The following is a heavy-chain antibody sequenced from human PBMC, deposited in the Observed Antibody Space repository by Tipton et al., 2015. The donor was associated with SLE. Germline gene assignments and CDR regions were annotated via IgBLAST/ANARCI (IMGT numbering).Heavy chain of an antibody. D-gene: IGHD6-19*01. Sequence: TLSLTCTVSGGSISSHYWSWIRQPPGKGLEWIGYSYYSGSTTYNPSLRRRVTISGDTSKSQFSLKLIAVTAADTAVYYCARRLPVAGQYWYFDLWGRGTLVTVSS. CDR3: ARRLPVAGQYWYFDL. J-gene: IGHJ2*01. CDR2: SYYSGST. CDR1: GGSISSHY. V-gene: IGHV4-59*11.